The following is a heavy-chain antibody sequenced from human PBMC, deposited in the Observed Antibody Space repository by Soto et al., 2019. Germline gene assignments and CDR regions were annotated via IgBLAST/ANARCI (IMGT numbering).Heavy chain of an antibody. D-gene: IGHD4-17*01. CDR3: ARDFDYGDYAAYYYYVDV. J-gene: IGHJ6*03. Sequence: GGSLRLSCAASGFTVSSNYMSWVRQAPGKGLEWVSVIYSGGSTYYADSVKGRFTISRDNSKNTLYLQMNSLRAEDTAVYYCARDFDYGDYAAYYYYVDVWGKGTTVTVSS. V-gene: IGHV3-66*01. CDR1: GFTVSSNY. CDR2: IYSGGST.